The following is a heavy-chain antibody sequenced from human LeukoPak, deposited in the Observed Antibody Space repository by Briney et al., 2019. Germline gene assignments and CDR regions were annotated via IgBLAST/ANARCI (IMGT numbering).Heavy chain of an antibody. J-gene: IGHJ4*02. D-gene: IGHD6-13*01. CDR3: GRVIAGAIDY. CDR2: INLDGSER. V-gene: IGHV3-7*01. Sequence: GGSLRLSRAASGFTFSGHSMTWVRQAPGKELEWVANINLDGSERFYVDFVKGRFTISRDNADNSMYLQMNSLRAEDAAVYYCGRVIAGAIDYWGQGTLVTVSS. CDR1: GFTFSGHS.